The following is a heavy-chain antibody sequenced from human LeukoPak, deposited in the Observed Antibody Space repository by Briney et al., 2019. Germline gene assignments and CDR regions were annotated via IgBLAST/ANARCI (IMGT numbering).Heavy chain of an antibody. Sequence: PGGSLRLYCAASGFNFSSYEMNWVRQAPGKGLEWVSYISSSGSTIYYADSVKGRFTISRDNAKNSLYLQMNSLRAEDTAVYYCARDRCDYQTDTFDYWGQGTLVTVSS. V-gene: IGHV3-48*03. CDR2: ISSSGSTI. J-gene: IGHJ4*02. D-gene: IGHD4-17*01. CDR3: ARDRCDYQTDTFDY. CDR1: GFNFSSYE.